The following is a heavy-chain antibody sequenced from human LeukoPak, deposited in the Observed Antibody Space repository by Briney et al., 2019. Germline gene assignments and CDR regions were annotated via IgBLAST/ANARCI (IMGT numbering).Heavy chain of an antibody. J-gene: IGHJ6*03. CDR3: ARARGMAPKRYYYYMDV. CDR1: GYTFTSYG. CDR2: ISDYNGNT. V-gene: IGHV1-18*01. Sequence: GASVKVSCKASGYTFTSYGISWVRQAPGQGLEWMGWISDYNGNTNYAQKLQGRVTMTTDTSTSTAYMELRSLRSEDTAVYYCARARGMAPKRYYYYMDVWGKGTTVTISS. D-gene: IGHD5-24*01.